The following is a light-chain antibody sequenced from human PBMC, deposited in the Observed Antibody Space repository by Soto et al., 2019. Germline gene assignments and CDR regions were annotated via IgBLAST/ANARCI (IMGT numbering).Light chain of an antibody. CDR2: GAS. J-gene: IGKJ5*01. CDR1: QIVYNNY. V-gene: IGKV3D-20*02. CDR3: HQSSNCPPIT. Sequence: IVLTQAPATLTLSPRERATLSCRASQIVYNNYIACYQQKPGQAPRTVIYGASIRATGIPDRFSGSGSGTDFSLTIRSLEPEDVAVDYCHQSSNCPPITFGQGTRRDIK.